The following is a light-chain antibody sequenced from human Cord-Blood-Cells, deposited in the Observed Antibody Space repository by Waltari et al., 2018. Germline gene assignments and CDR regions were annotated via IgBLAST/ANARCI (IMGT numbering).Light chain of an antibody. CDR2: DVS. CDR3: SSYTSSSTWV. J-gene: IGLJ3*02. V-gene: IGLV2-14*01. Sequence: QSALTQPASVSGSPGQSLTISCTGTSSDVGGYNYVSWYQQHPGKAPKLMIYDVSNRPSGVSNRFSGSKSGHTASLTISGLQAEDEADYYCSSYTSSSTWVFGGGTKLTVL. CDR1: SSDVGGYNY.